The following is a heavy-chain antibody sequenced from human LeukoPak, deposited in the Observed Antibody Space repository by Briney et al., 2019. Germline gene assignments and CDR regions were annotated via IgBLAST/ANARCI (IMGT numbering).Heavy chain of an antibody. D-gene: IGHD5-24*01. CDR3: AWGDGYTRAEYFQH. J-gene: IGHJ1*01. CDR1: GLTFSSYW. V-gene: IGHV3-74*01. Sequence: AGGSLRLSCAASGLTFSSYWMHWVRQAPGKGLVWVSRINSDGSSTSYADSVKGRFTISRDNAKNTLYLQMNSLRAEDTAVYYCAWGDGYTRAEYFQHWGQGTLVTVSS. CDR2: INSDGSST.